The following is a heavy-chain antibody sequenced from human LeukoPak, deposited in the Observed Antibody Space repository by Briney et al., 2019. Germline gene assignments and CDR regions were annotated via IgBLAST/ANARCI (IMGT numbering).Heavy chain of an antibody. CDR3: ARALRPYYYDSSGYYSSVDYYGMDV. CDR2: IIPIFGTA. CDR1: GGTFSSYA. J-gene: IGHJ6*02. V-gene: IGHV1-69*13. Sequence: ASVKVSCTASGGTFSSYAISWVRQAPGQGLEWMGGIIPIFGTANYAQKFQGRVTITADESTSTAYMELSSLRSEDTAVYYCARALRPYYYDSSGYYSSVDYYGMDVWGQGTTVTVSS. D-gene: IGHD3-22*01.